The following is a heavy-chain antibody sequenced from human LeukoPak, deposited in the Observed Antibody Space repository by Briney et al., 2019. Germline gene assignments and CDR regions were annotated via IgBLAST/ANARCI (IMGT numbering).Heavy chain of an antibody. CDR3: AKGSRGSQPSYYYYYYYMDV. Sequence: GGSLRLSCAASGFTFSSYSMNWVRQAPGKELEWVSSITSYSTSIYYADSVKGRFTISRDNAKNSLYLQMNSLRAEDTAVYYCAKGSRGSQPSYYYYYYYMDVWGKGTTVTVSS. CDR1: GFTFSSYS. CDR2: ITSYSTSI. J-gene: IGHJ6*03. V-gene: IGHV3-21*04. D-gene: IGHD1-26*01.